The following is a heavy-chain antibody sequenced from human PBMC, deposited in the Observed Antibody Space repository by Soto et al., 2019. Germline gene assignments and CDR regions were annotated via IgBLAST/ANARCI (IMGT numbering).Heavy chain of an antibody. CDR2: IYYSGST. D-gene: IGHD3-16*02. CDR3: ARAYYDYVWGSYRYYFDY. V-gene: IGHV4-59*01. Sequence: QVQLQESGPGLVKPSETLSLTCTVSGGSISSYYWSWIRQPPGKGLERIGYIYYSGSTNYNPSLKRRVTISVDTSKNQFSLKLSSVTAADTAVYYCARAYYDYVWGSYRYYFDYWGQGTLVTVSS. CDR1: GGSISSYY. J-gene: IGHJ4*02.